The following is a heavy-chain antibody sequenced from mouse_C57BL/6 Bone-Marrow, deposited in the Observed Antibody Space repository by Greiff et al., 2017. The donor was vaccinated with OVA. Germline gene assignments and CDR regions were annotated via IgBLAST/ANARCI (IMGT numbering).Heavy chain of an antibody. J-gene: IGHJ2*01. CDR3: ARYTITTVVAVDY. Sequence: VKVVESGAELAKPGASVKLSCKASGYTFTSYWMHWVKQRPGQGLEWIGYINPSSGYTKYNQKFKDKATLTADKSSSTAYMQLSSLTYEDSAVYYCARYTITTVVAVDYWGQGTTLTVSS. CDR2: INPSSGYT. CDR1: GYTFTSYW. V-gene: IGHV1-7*01. D-gene: IGHD1-1*01.